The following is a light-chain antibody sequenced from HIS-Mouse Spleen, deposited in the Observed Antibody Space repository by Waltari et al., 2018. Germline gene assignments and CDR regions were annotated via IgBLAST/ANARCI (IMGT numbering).Light chain of an antibody. CDR3: QQYGSSPPWT. Sequence: IVLTQSPGTLSLSPGERATLSCRASQSVSSSYLARYQQKPGQAPRLRIYGASSSATGTPDRFSGSGSGTDFTLTISRLEPEDFAVYYCQQYGSSPPWTFGQGTKVEIK. CDR1: QSVSSSY. J-gene: IGKJ1*01. V-gene: IGKV3-20*01. CDR2: GAS.